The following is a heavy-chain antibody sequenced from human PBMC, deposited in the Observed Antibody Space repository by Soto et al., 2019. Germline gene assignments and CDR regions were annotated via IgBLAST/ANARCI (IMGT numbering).Heavy chain of an antibody. CDR1: GGTFSSYA. D-gene: IGHD6-13*01. CDR3: ARDLIAAAGTVGGFDY. V-gene: IGHV1-69*01. CDR2: IIPIFGTA. J-gene: IGHJ4*02. Sequence: QVQLVQSGAEVKKPGSSVKVSCKASGGTFSSYAISWVXXXPGQGLEWMGGIIPIFGTANYAQKFQGRVTITADESTSTAYMELSSLRSEDTAVYYCARDLIAAAGTVGGFDYWGQGTLVTVSS.